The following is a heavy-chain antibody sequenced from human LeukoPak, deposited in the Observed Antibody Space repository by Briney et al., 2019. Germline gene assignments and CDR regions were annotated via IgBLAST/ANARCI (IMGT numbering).Heavy chain of an antibody. J-gene: IGHJ4*02. D-gene: IGHD2-8*01. V-gene: IGHV3-48*01. CDR2: ISSSSSTI. CDR1: GFTFSSYS. CDR3: ARDGRILYPGAKDY. Sequence: PGGSLRLSCAASGFTFSSYSMNWVRQAPGRGLEWVSYISSSSSTIYYADSVKGRFTISRDNAKNSLYLQMNSLRAEDTAVYYCARDGRILYPGAKDYWGQGTLVTVSS.